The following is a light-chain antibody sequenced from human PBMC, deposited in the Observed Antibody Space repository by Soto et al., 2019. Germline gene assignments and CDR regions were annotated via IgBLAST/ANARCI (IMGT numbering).Light chain of an antibody. V-gene: IGKV3-20*01. J-gene: IGKJ3*01. CDR1: QSVSSSY. CDR2: GAS. Sequence: EIVLTQSPGTLSLSPGERATLSCRASQSVSSSYLAWYQQKPGQAPSLLIYGASSRATGIPDRFSGSGSGTDFTLTISRLEPEDFAVYFCQQYGSSPFTFGPGTKVDSK. CDR3: QQYGSSPFT.